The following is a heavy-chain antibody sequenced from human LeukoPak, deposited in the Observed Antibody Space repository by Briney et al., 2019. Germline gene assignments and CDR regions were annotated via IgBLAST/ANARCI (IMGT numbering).Heavy chain of an antibody. Sequence: KASETLSLTCTVSGGSISSYYWSWLRQPPGKGWVGIGYIYYSGSTYYNPSLKSRVTISVDTSKNQFSLKLSSVTAADTAVYYCARVSFWYYYDSSGYTYYFDYWGQGTLVTVSS. V-gene: IGHV4-59*12. D-gene: IGHD3-22*01. CDR2: IYYSGST. J-gene: IGHJ4*02. CDR1: GGSISSYY. CDR3: ARVSFWYYYDSSGYTYYFDY.